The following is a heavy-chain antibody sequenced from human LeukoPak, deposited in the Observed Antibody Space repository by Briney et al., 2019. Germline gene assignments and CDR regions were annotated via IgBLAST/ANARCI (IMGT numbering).Heavy chain of an antibody. CDR1: GGSFRGYY. J-gene: IGHJ4*02. D-gene: IGHD2-2*01. CDR3: ASTERCSTTCPLDY. CDR2: INHIGST. Sequence: SEALSLTCAVSGGSFRGYYWSWIRQPPGKGLEWIGEINHIGSTKYTPSLKSRVTISLDTSMKKFSLKLNSVTAADTAVYYCASTERCSTTCPLDYWGQGTLVTVSS. V-gene: IGHV4-34*01.